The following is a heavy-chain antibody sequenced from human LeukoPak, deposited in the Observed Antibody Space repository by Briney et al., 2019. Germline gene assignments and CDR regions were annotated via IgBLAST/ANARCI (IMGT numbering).Heavy chain of an antibody. CDR1: GGSISSSSYY. Sequence: TSETLSLTCTVSGGSISSSSYYWGWIRQPPGKGLEWIGSIYYSGSTYYTPSLKSRVTISVDTSKNQFSLKLSSVTAAGTAVYYCARELFSRVAVAGTPVDAFDIWGQGTMVTVSS. CDR2: IYYSGST. CDR3: ARELFSRVAVAGTPVDAFDI. V-gene: IGHV4-39*02. D-gene: IGHD6-19*01. J-gene: IGHJ3*02.